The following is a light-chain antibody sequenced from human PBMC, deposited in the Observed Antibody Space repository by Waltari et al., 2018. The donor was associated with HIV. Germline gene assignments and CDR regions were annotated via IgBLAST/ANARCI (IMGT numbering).Light chain of an antibody. CDR3: QQYNNWPRT. V-gene: IGKV3-15*01. CDR2: GAS. CDR1: PNVITN. J-gene: IGKJ1*01. Sequence: EIVMTQSPATLSVSLGERVTLSCRASPNVITNLAWYQQKPGQAPRLLIYGASTRATDIPSRFSGGGSGTEFTLTIGSLQSEDSASYYCQQYNNWPRTFGQGTKVEVK.